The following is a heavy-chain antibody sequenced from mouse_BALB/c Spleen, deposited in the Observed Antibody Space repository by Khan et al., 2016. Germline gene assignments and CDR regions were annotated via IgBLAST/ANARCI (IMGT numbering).Heavy chain of an antibody. V-gene: IGHV7-3*02. CDR3: ARDPNAMDY. CDR1: GFTFTDYY. Sequence: EVELVESGGGLVQPGGSLRLSCATSGFTFTDYYMSWVRQPPGKALEWLGFIRNKANGYTTEYSASVKGRFTISRDNSHSILYLQMNTLRAEDSATYYCARDPNAMDYWGQGTSVTVSS. J-gene: IGHJ4*01. CDR2: IRNKANGYTT.